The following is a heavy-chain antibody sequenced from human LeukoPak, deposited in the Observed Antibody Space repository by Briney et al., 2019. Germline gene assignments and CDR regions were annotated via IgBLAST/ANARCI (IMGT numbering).Heavy chain of an antibody. CDR1: GFPFISYA. D-gene: IGHD4-23*01. J-gene: IGHJ4*02. V-gene: IGHV3-7*03. CDR3: ARMLVTHLDY. Sequence: GGSLRLSCAASGFPFISYAMSWVRQAPGKGLEWVANIKQGGSEKYYVDSVKGRFTISRDNAKNSLYLQMNSLRAEDTAVYYCARMLVTHLDYWGQGTLVTVSS. CDR2: IKQGGSEK.